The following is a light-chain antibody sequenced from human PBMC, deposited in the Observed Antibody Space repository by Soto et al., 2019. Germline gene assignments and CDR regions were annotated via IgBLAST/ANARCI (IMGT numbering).Light chain of an antibody. V-gene: IGKV1-9*01. J-gene: IGKJ4*01. CDR2: AAS. Sequence: IQLTQSPSSLSASVGDRVTITCRASQGISSYLAWSQQKPGKAPKLLIYAASTLQSGVPSRFSGSGSGTDFTLTISSLQPEDFATYYCQQLNSYPPTFGGGTKVDI. CDR3: QQLNSYPPT. CDR1: QGISSY.